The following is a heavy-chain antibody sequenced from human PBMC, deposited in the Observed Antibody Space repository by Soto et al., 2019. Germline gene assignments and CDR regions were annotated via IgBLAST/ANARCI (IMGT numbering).Heavy chain of an antibody. CDR3: ARGIKYGAYSRWFDP. Sequence: GASVKVSCKASGYTFTSYAMHWVRQAPGQRLDWMGWINAGNGNTKYSQKFQGRVTITRDTSASTAYMELSSLRSEDTAVYYCARGIKYGAYSRWFDPWGQGTLVTVSS. V-gene: IGHV1-3*01. D-gene: IGHD4-17*01. J-gene: IGHJ5*02. CDR2: INAGNGNT. CDR1: GYTFTSYA.